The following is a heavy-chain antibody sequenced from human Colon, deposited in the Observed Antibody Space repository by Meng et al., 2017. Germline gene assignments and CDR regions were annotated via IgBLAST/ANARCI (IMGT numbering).Heavy chain of an antibody. CDR1: GGSVSSGSHY. D-gene: IGHD6-19*01. J-gene: IGHJ4*02. Sequence: QGQLQGSGPGLVGPSETLSLPCNVSGGSVSSGSHYWSWIRQPPGKGLEWIGYMFHSGTTKYNPSLKSRVSMSVDTTKNQFYLKLTSVTVADTAVFYCARLIAGWPFYFDYWGQGILVTVSS. CDR2: MFHSGTT. V-gene: IGHV4-61*01. CDR3: ARLIAGWPFYFDY.